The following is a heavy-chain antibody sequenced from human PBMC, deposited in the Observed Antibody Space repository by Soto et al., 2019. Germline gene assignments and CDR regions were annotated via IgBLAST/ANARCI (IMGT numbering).Heavy chain of an antibody. CDR3: AREEGYCSSTSCYAGDY. D-gene: IGHD2-2*01. Sequence: ASVKVSCKASGYTFTSYAMHWVRQAPGQRLEWMGWINAGNGNTKYSQKFQGRVTITRDTSASTAYMELSSLRSEDTAVYYCAREEGYCSSTSCYAGDYWGQGTLVTVS. V-gene: IGHV1-3*01. J-gene: IGHJ4*02. CDR1: GYTFTSYA. CDR2: INAGNGNT.